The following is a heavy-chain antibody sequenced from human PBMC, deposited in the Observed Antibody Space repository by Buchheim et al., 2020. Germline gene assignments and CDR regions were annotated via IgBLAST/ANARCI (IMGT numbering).Heavy chain of an antibody. CDR3: ARDAVQQQLARYFDY. J-gene: IGHJ4*02. D-gene: IGHD6-13*01. V-gene: IGHV3-7*01. CDR2: IKQDGSAK. Sequence: EVQLVESGGGLVQPGGSLRLSCVASGFTFSSYWMSWVRQAPGKGLEWVANIKQDGSAKYSVDSVEGRFTISRDNAKNSLYLQMNSLRAEDTAVYYCARDAVQQQLARYFDYWGQGAL. CDR1: GFTFSSYW.